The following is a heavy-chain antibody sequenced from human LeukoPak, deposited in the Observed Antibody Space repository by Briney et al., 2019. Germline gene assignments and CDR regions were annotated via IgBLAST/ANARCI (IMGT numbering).Heavy chain of an antibody. Sequence: SETLSLTCTVSGGSISSYYWSWIRQTPGKGLEWIGYIYYSGSTNFNPSLKSRVTISVDTSKNQFSLKMSSVTAADTAVYFCARGGPPGYYYDYYMDVWGNGTTVTVSS. CDR1: GGSISSYY. J-gene: IGHJ6*03. CDR3: ARGGPPGYYYDYYMDV. V-gene: IGHV4-59*01. CDR2: IYYSGST.